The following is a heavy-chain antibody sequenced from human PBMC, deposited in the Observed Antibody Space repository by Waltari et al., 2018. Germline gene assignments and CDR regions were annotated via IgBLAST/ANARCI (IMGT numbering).Heavy chain of an antibody. J-gene: IGHJ4*02. V-gene: IGHV4-59*01. D-gene: IGHD3-10*01. CDR2: IYYGGST. Sequence: QVQLQESGPGLVKPSETLSLTCTVSGGSISSYYWSWIRQPPGKGLEWIGYIYYGGSTNYNPSLKSRVTISVDTSKNQFSLKLSSVTAADTAVYYWARVAGARGFDYWGQGTLVTVSS. CDR3: ARVAGARGFDY. CDR1: GGSISSYY.